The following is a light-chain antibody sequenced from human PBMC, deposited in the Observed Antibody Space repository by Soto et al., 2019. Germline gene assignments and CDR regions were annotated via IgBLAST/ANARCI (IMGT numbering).Light chain of an antibody. Sequence: QSVLTQPPSASGTPGQRVTISCSGSSSNIGSNTVNWYQQLPGTAPKLLIYNNYQWPSGVPDRFSGSKSGASASLAISGLQYADEADYYCAAWDDSLNGWVFGGGTKLTVL. CDR3: AAWDDSLNGWV. CDR1: SSNIGSNT. J-gene: IGLJ3*02. CDR2: NNY. V-gene: IGLV1-44*01.